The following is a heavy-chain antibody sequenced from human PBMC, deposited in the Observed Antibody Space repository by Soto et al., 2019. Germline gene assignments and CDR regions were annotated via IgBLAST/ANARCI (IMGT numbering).Heavy chain of an antibody. Sequence: GGSKRLPCAAAGLTFINPWRRWIRQDTGKGLEWVGRIKSKTDGGTTDYAAPVKGRFTISRDDSKNTLYLQMNSLKTEDTAVYYCTTDHWPLHAFDIWGQGTMVTVSS. CDR1: GLTFINPW. D-gene: IGHD1-1*01. CDR2: IKSKTDGGTT. CDR3: TTDHWPLHAFDI. J-gene: IGHJ3*02. V-gene: IGHV3-15*01.